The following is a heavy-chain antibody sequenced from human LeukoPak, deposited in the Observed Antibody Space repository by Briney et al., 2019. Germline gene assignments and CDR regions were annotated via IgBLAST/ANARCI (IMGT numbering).Heavy chain of an antibody. CDR3: AREANYYGSGSYFEGTFDY. CDR1: GGSISRYY. J-gene: IGHJ4*02. CDR2: ISYTGST. V-gene: IGHV4-59*01. D-gene: IGHD3-10*01. Sequence: SETLSLTCTVSGGSISRYYWSWIRQPPGKGLEWIGYISYTGSTTYNSSLKSRVTISLDTSQNQFSLKLTSVTAADTAVYYCAREANYYGSGSYFEGTFDYWGQGSLVTVSS.